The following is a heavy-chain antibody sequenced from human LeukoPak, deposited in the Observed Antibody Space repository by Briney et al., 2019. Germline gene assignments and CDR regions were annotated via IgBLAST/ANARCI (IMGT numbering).Heavy chain of an antibody. V-gene: IGHV3-21*01. CDR2: ISSSSSYI. CDR3: ARSLIAAAGIEYFQH. J-gene: IGHJ1*01. D-gene: IGHD6-13*01. Sequence: GRSLRLSCAASGFTFGSYAMSWVRQARGKGREWVSSISSSSSYIYYADSVKGRFTISRDNAKNSLYLQMNSLRAEDTAVYYCARSLIAAAGIEYFQHWGQGTLVTVSS. CDR1: GFTFGSYA.